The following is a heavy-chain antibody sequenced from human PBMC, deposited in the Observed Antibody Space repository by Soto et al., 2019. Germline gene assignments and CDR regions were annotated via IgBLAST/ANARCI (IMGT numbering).Heavy chain of an antibody. Sequence: GGSLRLSCAASGFTFSSYWMSWVRQAPGKGLEWVANIKQDGSEKYYVDSVKGRFTISRDNAKNSLYLQMNSLRAEDTAVYYCARGTVLLWFGDHLSFYFDYWAQGTLVPVSS. D-gene: IGHD3-10*01. CDR2: IKQDGSEK. CDR3: ARGTVLLWFGDHLSFYFDY. CDR1: GFTFSSYW. J-gene: IGHJ4*02. V-gene: IGHV3-7*01.